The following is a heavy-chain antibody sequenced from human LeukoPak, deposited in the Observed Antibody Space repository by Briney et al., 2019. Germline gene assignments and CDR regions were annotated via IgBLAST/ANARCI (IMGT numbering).Heavy chain of an antibody. J-gene: IGHJ4*02. CDR3: ARHRGDGYSYYFDY. CDR1: GGSISSYY. CDR2: IYYSGST. V-gene: IGHV4-59*08. D-gene: IGHD5-24*01. Sequence: SETLSLTCTVSGGSISSYYWSWIRQPPGKGLEWIGDIYYSGSTNYNPSLKSRVTISVDTSKNQFSLKLSSVTAADTAVYYCARHRGDGYSYYFDYWGQGTLVTVSS.